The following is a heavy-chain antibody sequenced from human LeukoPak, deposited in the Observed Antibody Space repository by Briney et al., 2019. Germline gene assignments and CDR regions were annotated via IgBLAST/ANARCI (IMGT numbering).Heavy chain of an antibody. D-gene: IGHD4-17*01. V-gene: IGHV1-46*01. CDR2: INPSGGST. CDR3: AIGPIHRATVTTRDRIVFDY. CDR1: GYSFTTYH. J-gene: IGHJ4*02. Sequence: ASVKVSCKASGYSFTTYHMHWVRQAPGQGLEWMGIINPSGGSTIYAQKFQGRVTMTEDTSTDTAYMELSSLRSEDTAVYYCAIGPIHRATVTTRDRIVFDYWGQGTLVTVSS.